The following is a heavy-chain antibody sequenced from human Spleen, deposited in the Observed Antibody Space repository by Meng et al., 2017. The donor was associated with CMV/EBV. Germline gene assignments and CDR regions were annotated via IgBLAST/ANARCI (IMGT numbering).Heavy chain of an antibody. J-gene: IGHJ4*02. V-gene: IGHV3-23*01. CDR3: AKDHYGTSSLYYFDY. CDR2: ISSSGGDT. CDR1: AFTFSQYA. D-gene: IGHD6-6*01. Sequence: GGSLRLSCAASAFTFSQYAMSWVRQAPGKGLEWVSAISSSGGDTYYADSLKGRVTISRDNSRNTLFLQMNSLRAEDTAVYYCAKDHYGTSSLYYFDYWGQGTLVTVSS.